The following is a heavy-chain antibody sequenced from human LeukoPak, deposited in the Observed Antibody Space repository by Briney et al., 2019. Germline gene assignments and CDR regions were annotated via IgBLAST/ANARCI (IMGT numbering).Heavy chain of an antibody. CDR3: ARDGTLYGGNEN. J-gene: IGHJ4*02. CDR2: IYSGGST. D-gene: IGHD4-23*01. Sequence: GGSLRLSCAASGITFSSYGMSWVRQAPGKGLEWVSVIYSGGSTYYADSVKGRFTISRDNSKNTLYLQMNSLRAEDTAVYYCARDGTLYGGNENWGQGTLVTVPS. V-gene: IGHV3-53*01. CDR1: GITFSSYG.